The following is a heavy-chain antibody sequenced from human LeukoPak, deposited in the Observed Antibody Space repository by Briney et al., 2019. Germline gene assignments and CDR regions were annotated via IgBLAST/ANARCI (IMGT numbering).Heavy chain of an antibody. D-gene: IGHD6-19*01. J-gene: IGHJ4*02. CDR2: IKQDGSEK. V-gene: IGHV3-7*01. CDR1: GFTFSSYW. Sequence: GGSLRLSCAGSGFTFSSYWMSWVRQAPGKGLEWVANIKQDGSEKYYVNSVKGRFTTSRDNAKNSLYLQMNSLRAEDTAVYYCARVGPYSSGWHFDYWGQGTLVTVSS. CDR3: ARVGPYSSGWHFDY.